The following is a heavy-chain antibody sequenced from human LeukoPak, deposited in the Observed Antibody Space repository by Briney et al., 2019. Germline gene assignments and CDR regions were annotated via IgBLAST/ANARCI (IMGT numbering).Heavy chain of an antibody. J-gene: IGHJ4*02. CDR1: GFRFSSYW. D-gene: IGHD1-26*01. V-gene: IGHV3-7*01. CDR2: IKEDGSGK. Sequence: GGSLRLSCAASGFRFSSYWLSWVRQAPGKGLEWVANIKEDGSGKYYVDSVKGRFTISRDNAKNLLYLQMNSLRVEDTAVYYCAMGYSGQWGQGTLVTVSS. CDR3: AMGYSGQ.